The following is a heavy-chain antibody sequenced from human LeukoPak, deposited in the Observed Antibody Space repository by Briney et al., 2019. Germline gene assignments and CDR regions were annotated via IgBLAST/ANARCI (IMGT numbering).Heavy chain of an antibody. V-gene: IGHV3-7*01. CDR2: MKEDGGEI. CDR1: GIPFSNYW. J-gene: IGHJ4*02. D-gene: IGHD4-23*01. Sequence: GSLRLSCAGSGIPFSNYWMAWVRPASGEGLEWVGNMKEDGGEINYVDSVKGRFTISRDNAKNSLDLQMNSLRVDDTAVYYCVRDRGYSTFDYWGQGTLVIVSS. CDR3: VRDRGYSTFDY.